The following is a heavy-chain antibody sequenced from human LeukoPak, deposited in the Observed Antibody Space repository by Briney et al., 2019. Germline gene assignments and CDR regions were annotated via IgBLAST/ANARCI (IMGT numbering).Heavy chain of an antibody. CDR3: ARSLIYDILTGYPRGAYWYFDL. CDR1: GGTFSSYA. Sequence: GASVKVSCKASGGTFSSYAISWVRQAPGQGLEWMGRIIPILGIANYAQKFQGRVTITADKSTSTAYMELSSLRSEDTAVYYCARSLIYDILTGYPRGAYWYFDLWGRGTLVTVSS. D-gene: IGHD3-9*01. J-gene: IGHJ2*01. V-gene: IGHV1-69*04. CDR2: IIPILGIA.